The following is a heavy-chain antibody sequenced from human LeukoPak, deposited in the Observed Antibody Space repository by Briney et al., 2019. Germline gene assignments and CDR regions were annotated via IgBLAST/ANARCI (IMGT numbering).Heavy chain of an antibody. CDR2: ISSSSSYI. V-gene: IGHV3-21*01. J-gene: IGHJ5*02. D-gene: IGHD3-3*01. Sequence: GGSLRLSCAASGFTFSSYSMNWVRQAPGKGLEWVSSISSSSSYIYYADSVKGRFTISRDNAKNSLYLQMNSLRAEDTAVYYCARDLDLEWLLKSWGQGTLVTVSS. CDR1: GFTFSSYS. CDR3: ARDLDLEWLLKS.